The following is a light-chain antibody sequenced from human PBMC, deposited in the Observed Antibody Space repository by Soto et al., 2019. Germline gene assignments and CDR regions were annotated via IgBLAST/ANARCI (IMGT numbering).Light chain of an antibody. Sequence: QSALTQPASVSGSPGQSITISCTGTSRDIGGYDYVSWYQQRPGKAPKLMIYEVRYRPSAVSTRSSASKSGNTASLTISGLQAEDEAVYYCCSYTRTSNHYFFGSGTKVTV. V-gene: IGLV2-14*01. CDR1: SRDIGGYDY. J-gene: IGLJ1*01. CDR3: CSYTRTSNHYF. CDR2: EVR.